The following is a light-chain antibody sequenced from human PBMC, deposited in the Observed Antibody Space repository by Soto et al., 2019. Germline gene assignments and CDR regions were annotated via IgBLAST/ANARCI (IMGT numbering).Light chain of an antibody. J-gene: IGLJ3*02. CDR3: GSYTSATTWV. CDR2: LVI. V-gene: IGLV2-14*03. Sequence: QSALTQPASVSGSPGQSITISCTGSSSDIGRYDYVSWYQQLPGKAPKLIIYLVINRPSGISDRFSGSKSDNSASLSISGLQPEDEASYFCGSYTSATTWVFGGGTKLTVL. CDR1: SSDIGRYDY.